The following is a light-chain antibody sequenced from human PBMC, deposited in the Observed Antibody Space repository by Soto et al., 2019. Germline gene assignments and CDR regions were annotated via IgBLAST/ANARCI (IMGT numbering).Light chain of an antibody. CDR1: ISNIGSNY. Sequence: QSVLTQPPSVSAAPGQMATISCSGSISNIGSNYVSWYQQLPGTAPKFLIYKDNHRPSGIPDRFSGSKSGTSATLAITGLQTGDEADYYCGTWDSSLSAVVFGGGTQLTVL. CDR3: GTWDSSLSAVV. CDR2: KDN. J-gene: IGLJ3*02. V-gene: IGLV1-51*02.